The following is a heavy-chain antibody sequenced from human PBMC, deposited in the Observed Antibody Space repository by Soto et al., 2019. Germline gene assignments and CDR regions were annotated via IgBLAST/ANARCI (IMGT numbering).Heavy chain of an antibody. J-gene: IGHJ4*02. CDR2: NSYSDGR. CDR1: GGSISTRDSISTRSFY. V-gene: IGHV4-39*01. Sequence: QLQLQESGPGLVKASETLSLTCTVSGGSISTRDSISTRSFYWGWMRQPPGKGLQWIASNSYSDGRFYNSSLKSRLTISVDTSKNQFSLSLRSVTAADTAVYYCASHRTFWPFDSWGQGTVVTVSS. D-gene: IGHD2-8*01. CDR3: ASHRTFWPFDS.